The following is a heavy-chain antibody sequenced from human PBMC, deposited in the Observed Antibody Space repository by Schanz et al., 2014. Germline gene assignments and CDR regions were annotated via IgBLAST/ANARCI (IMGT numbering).Heavy chain of an antibody. CDR3: ARDQSPYTNSSDVRYFDY. V-gene: IGHV1-18*01. J-gene: IGHJ4*02. Sequence: QVQLVQSGAEVKKPGASVKVSCKASGYTFSSYGITWVRQAPGQGLEWMGWINGYNGHTLYAQKFQGRVTMTTDTSTSTSYMELTSLRFDDTAVYYCARDQSPYTNSSDVRYFDYWGQGTLATVSS. CDR2: INGYNGHT. D-gene: IGHD6-6*01. CDR1: GYTFSSYG.